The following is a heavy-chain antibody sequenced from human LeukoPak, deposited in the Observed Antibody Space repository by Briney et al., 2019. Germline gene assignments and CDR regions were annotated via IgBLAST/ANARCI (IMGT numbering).Heavy chain of an antibody. CDR1: GGSISSGGYS. Sequence: SETLSLTCAVSGGSISSGGYSWRWIRQPPGKGLEWIGYIYHSGSTYYNPSLKSRVTISVDRSKNQFSLKLSSVTAADTAVYYCARGQDWFDPWGQGTLVTVSS. CDR3: ARGQDWFDP. J-gene: IGHJ5*02. V-gene: IGHV4-30-2*01. CDR2: IYHSGST.